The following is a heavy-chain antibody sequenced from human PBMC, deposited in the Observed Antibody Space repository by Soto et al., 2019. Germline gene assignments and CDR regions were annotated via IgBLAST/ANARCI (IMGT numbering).Heavy chain of an antibody. CDR2: ISSSSSYI. J-gene: IGHJ6*03. CDR1: GFTFSSYS. CDR3: ARDDDSSGWYYYYYYMDV. D-gene: IGHD6-19*01. Sequence: PGGSLRLSCAASGFTFSSYSMNWVRQAPGKGLEWVSSISSSSSYIYYADSVKGRFTISRDNAKNSLYLQMNSLRAEDTAVYYCARDDDSSGWYYYYYYMDVWGKGTTVT. V-gene: IGHV3-21*01.